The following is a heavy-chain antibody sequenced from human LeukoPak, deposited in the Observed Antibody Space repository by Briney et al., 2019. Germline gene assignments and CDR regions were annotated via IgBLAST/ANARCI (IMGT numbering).Heavy chain of an antibody. Sequence: PSETLSPTCAVNGGSFSGYYGSWIRQPPGKGLGWFGEINHSGSTNYNPSLKSRVTISVDTSKNQFSLKLSSVTAADTAVYYCARGYCSSTSCSWWFDPWGQGTLVTVSS. CDR3: ARGYCSSTSCSWWFDP. D-gene: IGHD2-2*01. CDR1: GGSFSGYY. J-gene: IGHJ5*02. CDR2: INHSGST. V-gene: IGHV4-34*01.